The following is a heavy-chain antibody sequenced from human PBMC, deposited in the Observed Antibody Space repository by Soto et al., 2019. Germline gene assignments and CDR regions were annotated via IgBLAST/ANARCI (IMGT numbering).Heavy chain of an antibody. J-gene: IGHJ4*02. CDR1: GYTFTGHY. D-gene: IGHD1-26*01. V-gene: IGHV1-2*02. CDR3: GRGRSGQIVVFY. CDR2: IGPESGAT. Sequence: ASVKVSCKASGYTFTGHYIHWVRQAPEQGPEWMGEIGPESGATRYAQKFQGRVTMTMDTSITTVYMELNNLRPDDMAVYYCGRGRSGQIVVFYWGQGTPVTVSS.